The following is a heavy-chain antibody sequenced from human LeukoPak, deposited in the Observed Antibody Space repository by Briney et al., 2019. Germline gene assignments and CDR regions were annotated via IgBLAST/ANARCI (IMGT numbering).Heavy chain of an antibody. Sequence: PSETLSLTCTVSGGSISSYYWSWIRQPPGKGLEWIGYIYYSGSTNYNPSLKSRVTISVDTSKNQFSLKLSSVTAADTAVYYCASWIAAAGTGEYYFDYWGQGTLVTVSS. J-gene: IGHJ4*02. CDR3: ASWIAAAGTGEYYFDY. V-gene: IGHV4-59*01. D-gene: IGHD6-13*01. CDR1: GGSISSYY. CDR2: IYYSGST.